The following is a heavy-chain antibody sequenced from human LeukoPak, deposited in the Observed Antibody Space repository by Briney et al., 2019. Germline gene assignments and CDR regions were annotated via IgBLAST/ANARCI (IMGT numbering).Heavy chain of an antibody. V-gene: IGHV1-69*08. CDR3: ATFDYGGANWFAP. J-gene: IGHJ5*02. Sequence: SVKVSCKASGGTLSSYTFIWVRQAPGQGLEWMGRIIPMFGTTNYAQKFQGRVTITADTSTTTAYLELTSLRSEDTAVYYCATFDYGGANWFAPWGQGTLVTVSS. D-gene: IGHD4-23*01. CDR1: GGTLSSYT. CDR2: IIPMFGTT.